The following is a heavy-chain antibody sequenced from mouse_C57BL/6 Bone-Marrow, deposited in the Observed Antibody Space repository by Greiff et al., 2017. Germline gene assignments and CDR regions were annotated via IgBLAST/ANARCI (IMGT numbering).Heavy chain of an antibody. Sequence: VQLQQSGTVLARPGASVKMSCKTSGYTFTSYWMHWVKQRPGQGLEWIGAIYPGNSDTSYNQKFKGKAKLTAVTSASTAYMELSSLTNEDSAVYYCTRGITTVVEEGLGAMDYWGQGTSVTVSS. V-gene: IGHV1-5*01. CDR1: GYTFTSYW. D-gene: IGHD1-1*01. CDR3: TRGITTVVEEGLGAMDY. J-gene: IGHJ4*01. CDR2: IYPGNSDT.